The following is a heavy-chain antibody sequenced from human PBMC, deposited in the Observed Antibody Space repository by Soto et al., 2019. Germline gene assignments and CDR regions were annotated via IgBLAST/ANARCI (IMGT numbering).Heavy chain of an antibody. CDR2: IIPIFGTA. CDR1: GGTFSSYA. Sequence: SVKVSCKASGGTFSSYAISWVRQAPGQGLEWMGGIIPIFGTANYAQKFQGRVTITADESTSTAYMELSSLRSEDTAVYYCARGSYYDILTGYSNGPFDYWGQGTLVTVSS. V-gene: IGHV1-69*13. J-gene: IGHJ4*02. CDR3: ARGSYYDILTGYSNGPFDY. D-gene: IGHD3-9*01.